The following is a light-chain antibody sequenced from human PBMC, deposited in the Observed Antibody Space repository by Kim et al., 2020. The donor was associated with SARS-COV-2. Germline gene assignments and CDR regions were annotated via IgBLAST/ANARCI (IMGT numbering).Light chain of an antibody. CDR3: KQYNNWHQT. Sequence: VSPGERATLSCRASQRINSNLGWYQQKPGQAPRLLIYGASARATGIPARFSGSGSGTEFTLTISSLQSEDFAVYYCKQYNNWHQTFGQGTKVDIK. J-gene: IGKJ1*01. CDR2: GAS. V-gene: IGKV3-15*01. CDR1: QRINSN.